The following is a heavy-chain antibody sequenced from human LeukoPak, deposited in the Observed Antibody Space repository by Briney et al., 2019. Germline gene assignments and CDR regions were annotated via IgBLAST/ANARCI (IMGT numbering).Heavy chain of an antibody. D-gene: IGHD6-6*01. V-gene: IGHV3-48*03. CDR1: GFTFSSYE. CDR3: AKSSIAATLGIDY. CDR2: ISSSGSTI. Sequence: SGGSLRLSCAASGFTFSSYEMNWVRQAPGKGLEWVSYISSSGSTIYYADSVKGRFTISRDDAKNSLYLQMNSLRAEDTAVYYCAKSSIAATLGIDYWGQGTLVTVSS. J-gene: IGHJ4*02.